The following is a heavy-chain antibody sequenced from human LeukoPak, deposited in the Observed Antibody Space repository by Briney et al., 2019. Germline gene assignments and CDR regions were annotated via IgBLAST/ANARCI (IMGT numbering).Heavy chain of an antibody. V-gene: IGHV3-7*01. J-gene: IGHJ3*02. CDR2: IKQDGSVI. CDR3: AGDEGWTFDI. CDR1: GFSFSTHW. D-gene: IGHD5-24*01. Sequence: GGSLRLSCAASGFSFSTHWMSWFRQAPGKALEWVALIKQDGSVIHYVDSVKGRFTISRDNAKNSLSLQMNSLRADDTAVYYCAGDEGWTFDIWGQGTKVTVSS.